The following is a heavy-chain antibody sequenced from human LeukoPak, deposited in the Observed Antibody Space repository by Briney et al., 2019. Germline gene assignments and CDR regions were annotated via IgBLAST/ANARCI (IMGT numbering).Heavy chain of an antibody. V-gene: IGHV3-21*01. D-gene: IGHD6-19*01. CDR2: ISSSSSYI. CDR3: AREGYSSGWYCSY. Sequence: GGSLRLSCAASGFTFSSYSMNWVRQAPGKGLEWVSSISSSSSYIYYADSVKGRFTISRDNAKNSLYLQMNSLRAEDTAVYYCAREGYSSGWYCSYWGQGTLVIVSS. CDR1: GFTFSSYS. J-gene: IGHJ4*02.